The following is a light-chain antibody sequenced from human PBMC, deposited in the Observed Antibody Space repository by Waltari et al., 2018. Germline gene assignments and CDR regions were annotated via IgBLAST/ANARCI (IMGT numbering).Light chain of an antibody. CDR2: KAS. J-gene: IGKJ2*01. Sequence: DIQMTQSPSTLSASVGDRVTITCRASQSISSWLAWYQQEPGKAPKPLIYKASSLESGVPSRFSGSGSGTEFTLTISSLQPDDFATYYCQQYNSYSRTFGQGTKLEIK. CDR3: QQYNSYSRT. V-gene: IGKV1-5*03. CDR1: QSISSW.